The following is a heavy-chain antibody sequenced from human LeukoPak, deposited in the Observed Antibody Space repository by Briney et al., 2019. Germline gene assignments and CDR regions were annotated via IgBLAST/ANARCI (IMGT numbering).Heavy chain of an antibody. CDR3: ARKEDSSGYYYFDY. CDR1: GFTFTIYA. V-gene: IGHV3-23*01. Sequence: PGGSLRLSCAASGFTFTIYAMTWVRQAPGKRLDWVSAISGNGFSTYYADSVKGRFTISRDNSEDALYLQMNSLRAEDTAVYYCARKEDSSGYYYFDYWGQGTLVTVSS. D-gene: IGHD3-22*01. J-gene: IGHJ4*02. CDR2: ISGNGFST.